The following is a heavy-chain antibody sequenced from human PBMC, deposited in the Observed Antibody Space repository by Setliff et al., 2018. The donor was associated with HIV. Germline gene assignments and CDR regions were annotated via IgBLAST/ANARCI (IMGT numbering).Heavy chain of an antibody. CDR1: GSNFSNAW. J-gene: IGHJ4*02. CDR2: IKRKSDGLTL. V-gene: IGHV3-15*07. D-gene: IGHD2-15*01. CDR3: TTEPDIVVVVAATFDY. Sequence: GGSLRLSCAASGSNFSNAWMNWVRQAPGKGLEWVGRIKRKSDGLTLDYAAPVKGRFTISRDDLKNMLFLQMDSLKTEDTAVYYCTTEPDIVVVVAATFDYWGQGTLVTVSS.